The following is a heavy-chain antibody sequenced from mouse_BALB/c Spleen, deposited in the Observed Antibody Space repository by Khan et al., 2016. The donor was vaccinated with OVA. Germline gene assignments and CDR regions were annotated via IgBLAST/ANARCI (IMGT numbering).Heavy chain of an antibody. J-gene: IGHJ2*01. CDR2: TNPTNGRT. V-gene: IGHV1S81*02. D-gene: IGHD1-1*01. CDR3: ARIKKIVATYFDY. Sequence: QVRLQQSGAELVKAGASVKMSCKASGYTFTSYWMHWVKQRLGQGLEWFAETNPTNGRTYYNEKFKSKATLTVDKSSSTAYMLLSGPTFEDSAVYYCARIKKIVATYFDYWGQGTTLTASS. CDR1: GYTFTSYW.